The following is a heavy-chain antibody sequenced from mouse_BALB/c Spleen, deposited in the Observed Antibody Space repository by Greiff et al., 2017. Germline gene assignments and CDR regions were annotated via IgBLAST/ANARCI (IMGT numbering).Heavy chain of an antibody. D-gene: IGHD2-1*01. J-gene: IGHJ4*01. CDR2: ILPGSGST. CDR1: GYTFSSYW. Sequence: QVQLKESGAELMKPGASVKISCKATGYTFSSYWIEWVKQRPGHGLEWIGEILPGSGSTNYNEKFKGKATFTADTSSNTACMQLSSLTSEDSAVYYCARDYGNYPYAMDYWGQGTSVTVSS. CDR3: ARDYGNYPYAMDY. V-gene: IGHV1-9*01.